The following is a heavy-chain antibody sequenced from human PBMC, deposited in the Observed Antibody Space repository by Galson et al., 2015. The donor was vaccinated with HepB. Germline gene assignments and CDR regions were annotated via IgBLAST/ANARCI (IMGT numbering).Heavy chain of an antibody. Sequence: ETLSLTCTVSGGSINSFYWTWIRQPPGKGLEWIGYIYYSGSTKYNPSLKSRFTISVDTAKNQFSLKLTSLTAADTAVYYCARGWLHQSPWGQGTLVTVSS. D-gene: IGHD5-24*01. V-gene: IGHV4-59*01. CDR3: ARGWLHQSP. J-gene: IGHJ5*02. CDR2: IYYSGST. CDR1: GGSINSFY.